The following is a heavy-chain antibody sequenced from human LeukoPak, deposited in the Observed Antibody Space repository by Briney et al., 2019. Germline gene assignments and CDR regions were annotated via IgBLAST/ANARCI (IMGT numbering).Heavy chain of an antibody. V-gene: IGHV1-18*01. Sequence: GASVKVSCKASGYTFTTYEIIWGRQAPGQGLEWMGWINTRNGNANYAHQLQGRVTMTTDTSTSTSYMELASLRFDDTAIYYCARNHLGLGLWGQGTLVTVSS. CDR1: GYTFTTYE. J-gene: IGHJ4*02. CDR2: INTRNGNA. CDR3: ARNHLGLGL. D-gene: IGHD3-16*01.